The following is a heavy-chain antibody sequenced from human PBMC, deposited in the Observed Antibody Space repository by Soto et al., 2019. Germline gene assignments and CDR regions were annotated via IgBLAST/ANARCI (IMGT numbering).Heavy chain of an antibody. J-gene: IGHJ4*02. D-gene: IGHD6-6*01. V-gene: IGHV3-23*01. CDR1: GFTFSTYG. CDR2: INDSGDT. CDR3: AKRVAYSSSSAYFDY. Sequence: GGSLRLSFAASGFTFSTYGMSWVRQAPGKGLEWVSSINDSGDTYYGESVKGRFTISRDNSKNTLYLQMNSLSAEDTAVYYCAKRVAYSSSSAYFDYWAQGTLVTVSS.